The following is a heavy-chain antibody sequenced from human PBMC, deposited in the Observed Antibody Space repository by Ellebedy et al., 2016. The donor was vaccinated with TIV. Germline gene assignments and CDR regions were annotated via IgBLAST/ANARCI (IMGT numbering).Heavy chain of an antibody. D-gene: IGHD3-16*01. CDR1: GYTFALYT. J-gene: IGHJ4*02. V-gene: IGHV1-3*04. Sequence: AASVTVSCKASGYTFALYTMHLVRQAPGQSLEWLGWINTDTGNTEYAQNFQARVTFTTDTAASTVYMSLSSLGSEDTAVYYCAKDRGGTGDFDYWGQGTLVTVSS. CDR2: INTDTGNT. CDR3: AKDRGGTGDFDY.